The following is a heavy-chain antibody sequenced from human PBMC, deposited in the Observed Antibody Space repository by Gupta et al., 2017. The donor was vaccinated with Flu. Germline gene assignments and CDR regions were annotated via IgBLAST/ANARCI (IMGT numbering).Heavy chain of an antibody. D-gene: IGHD3-22*01. V-gene: IGHV3-30*03. CDR1: GFTFSSYG. J-gene: IGHJ6*02. Sequence: QVQLVESGGGVVQPGRSLRLSCAASGFTFSSYGLHWVRQAPGKGLEWVAVISYDGSNKYYADSVKGRFTISRDNSKNTLYLQMNSLRAEDTAVYYCATSGYYFLYYYGMDVWGQGTTVTVSS. CDR3: ATSGYYFLYYYGMDV. CDR2: ISYDGSNK.